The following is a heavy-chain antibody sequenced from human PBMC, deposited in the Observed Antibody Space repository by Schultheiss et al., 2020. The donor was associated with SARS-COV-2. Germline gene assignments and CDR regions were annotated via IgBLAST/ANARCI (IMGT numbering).Heavy chain of an antibody. D-gene: IGHD3-22*01. V-gene: IGHV4-30-2*01. J-gene: IGHJ3*02. CDR2: IYHSGST. Sequence: LSLTCAVSGGSISSGGYSWSWIRQPPGKGLEWIGYIYHSGSTYYNPSLKSRVTISVDTSKNQFSLKLSSVTAADTAVYYCARAALDDSSFGAFDIWGQGTMVTVSS. CDR3: ARAALDDSSFGAFDI. CDR1: GGSISSGGYS.